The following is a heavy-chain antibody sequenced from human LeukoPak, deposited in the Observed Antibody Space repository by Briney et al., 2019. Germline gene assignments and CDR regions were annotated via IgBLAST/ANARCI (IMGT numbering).Heavy chain of an antibody. CDR1: GFTFSNYA. CDR3: AEEGENYAFDI. J-gene: IGHJ3*02. V-gene: IGHV3-23*01. CDR2: ISGSGGST. Sequence: GGSLRLSCAASGFTFSNYAMTWVRQAPGKGLEWVSAISGSGGSTYYADSVKGRFTISRDNSKNTLYLQMNSLRAEDTAIYYCAEEGENYAFDIWGQGTMVTISS. D-gene: IGHD2-21*01.